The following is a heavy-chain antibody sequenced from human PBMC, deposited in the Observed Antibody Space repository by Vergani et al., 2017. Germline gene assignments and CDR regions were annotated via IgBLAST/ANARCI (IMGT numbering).Heavy chain of an antibody. CDR2: IYTSGAT. CDR3: ASDGGDYDKGSLDV. V-gene: IGHV4-61*02. D-gene: IGHD2-21*01. Sequence: QVQLQESGPGLVKPSQTLSLTCTVSGGSFSTGGQSWTCLRQSAGKGLEWIGRIYTSGATNYNPSLRSRAIMSVDAPKKQFSLKLASVTAADTAVYYFASDGGDYDKGSLDVWGQGTKVTVTS. CDR1: GGSFSTGGQS. J-gene: IGHJ3*01.